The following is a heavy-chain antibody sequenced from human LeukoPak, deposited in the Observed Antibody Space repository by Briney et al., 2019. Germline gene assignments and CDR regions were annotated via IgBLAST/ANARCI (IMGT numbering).Heavy chain of an antibody. CDR1: GGSFSGYY. J-gene: IGHJ4*02. Sequence: PSETLSLTCAVYGGSFSGYYWSWIRQPPGKGLEWIGETNHSGSTNYNPSLKSRVTISVDTSKNQFSLKLSSVTAADTAVYYCARRFEGYYDSSGYYYGGGYFDYWGQGTLVTVSS. D-gene: IGHD3-22*01. V-gene: IGHV4-34*01. CDR2: TNHSGST. CDR3: ARRFEGYYDSSGYYYGGGYFDY.